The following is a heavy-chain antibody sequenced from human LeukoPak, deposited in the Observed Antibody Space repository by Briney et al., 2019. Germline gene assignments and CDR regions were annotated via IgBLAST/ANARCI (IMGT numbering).Heavy chain of an antibody. D-gene: IGHD3-10*01. CDR1: GFTLGDYA. Sequence: GGSVRLSCTASGFTLGDYAMSWFRQAPGKGLEGVGFIRSKAYGGTTEYAASVKGRFTISRDDSKSIAYLQMNSLKTEDTAVYYCKAAGDYSYMHVGGKRPTDTVSS. CDR2: IRSKAYGGTT. V-gene: IGHV3-49*03. CDR3: KAAGDYSYMHV. J-gene: IGHJ6*03.